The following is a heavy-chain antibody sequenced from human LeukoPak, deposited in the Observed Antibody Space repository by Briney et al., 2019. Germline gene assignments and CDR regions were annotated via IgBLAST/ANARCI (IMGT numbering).Heavy chain of an antibody. V-gene: IGHV5-51*01. CDR3: ARHPIAAGGAYNWFDP. J-gene: IGHJ5*02. D-gene: IGHD6-13*01. Sequence: GESLKISCKGSGYGSGYSFTSHWIAWVRQMPGKGLEWMGIIYPRDSNTIYSPSFQGQVTISVDTSINTAYLQWISLKASDTAMYYCARHPIAAGGAYNWFDPWGQGTLVTVSS. CDR2: IYPRDSNT. CDR1: GYSFTSHW.